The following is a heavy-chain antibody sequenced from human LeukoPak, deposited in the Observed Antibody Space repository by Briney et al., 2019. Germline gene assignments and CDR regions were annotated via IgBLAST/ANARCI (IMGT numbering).Heavy chain of an antibody. CDR1: GFTFSSYE. Sequence: GGSLRLSCAASGFTFSSYEMNWVRQAPGKGLEWVSYISSSGSTIYYADSVKGRFTISRDNAKNSLYLRMNSLRAEDTAVYYCARDEKITMTFKYYYYGMDVWGQGTTVTVSS. D-gene: IGHD3-22*01. CDR2: ISSSGSTI. J-gene: IGHJ6*02. V-gene: IGHV3-48*03. CDR3: ARDEKITMTFKYYYYGMDV.